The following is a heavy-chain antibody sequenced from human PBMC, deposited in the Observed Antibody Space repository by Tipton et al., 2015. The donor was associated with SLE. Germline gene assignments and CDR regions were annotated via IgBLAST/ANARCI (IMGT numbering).Heavy chain of an antibody. J-gene: IGHJ4*02. Sequence: TLSLTCTVSGGSISRYYWSWIRQPPGQRLEWIGYIHYSGSTKYSPSLKSRATMSVDTSKNQFSLKLSSVTAADTAVYYCVRVEGAYDQYYFDSWGQGTLVTVSS. CDR1: GGSISRYY. V-gene: IGHV4-59*01. CDR3: VRVEGAYDQYYFDS. D-gene: IGHD5-12*01. CDR2: IHYSGST.